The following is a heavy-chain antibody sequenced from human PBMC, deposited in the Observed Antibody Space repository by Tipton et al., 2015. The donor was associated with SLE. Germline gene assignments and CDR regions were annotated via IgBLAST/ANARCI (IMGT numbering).Heavy chain of an antibody. CDR2: INSDGSST. V-gene: IGHV3-74*01. CDR3: AKGDSSGWSFFDY. J-gene: IGHJ4*02. Sequence: SLRLSCAASGFTFSTYGMHWVRQAPGKGLVWVSRINSDGSSTSYADSVKGRFTIPRDNAKNTLYLQMNSLRPEDTGVYYCAKGDSSGWSFFDYWGQGTLVTVSS. CDR1: GFTFSTYG. D-gene: IGHD6-19*01.